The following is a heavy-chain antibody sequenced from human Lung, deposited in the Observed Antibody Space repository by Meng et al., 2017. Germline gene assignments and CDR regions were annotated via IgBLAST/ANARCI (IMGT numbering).Heavy chain of an antibody. CDR2: NNHGGST. D-gene: IGHD3-10*01. J-gene: IGHJ4*02. Sequence: PGGARLWSPCTICLLSCASDGGVSSGTYWCCIRQYSAKGLEWIGKNNHGGSTNSNPSPESPLIISVETTNNQLSLRMPSTTVADYTVFYCATERHSTIIRAVIDFWGQGALVTVSS. CDR3: ATERHSTIIRAVIDF. CDR1: GGVSSGTY. V-gene: IGHV4-34*01.